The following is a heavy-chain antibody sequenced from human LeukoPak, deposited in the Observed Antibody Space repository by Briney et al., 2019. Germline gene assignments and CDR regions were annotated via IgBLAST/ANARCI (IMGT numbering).Heavy chain of an antibody. J-gene: IGHJ5*02. CDR2: ISAYNGNT. CDR3: ARLIVVVPAAPNGFDP. D-gene: IGHD2-2*01. V-gene: IGHV1-18*01. CDR1: GYTFTSYG. Sequence: GASVKVSCKASGYTFTSYGISWVRQAPGQGLEWMGWISAYNGNTNYAQKLQGRVTMTTDTSTSTAYMELRSLRSDDTAVYYCARLIVVVPAAPNGFDPWGQGTLVTVSS.